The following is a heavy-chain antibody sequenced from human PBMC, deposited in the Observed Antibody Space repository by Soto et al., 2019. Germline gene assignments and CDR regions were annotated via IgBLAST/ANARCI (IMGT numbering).Heavy chain of an antibody. V-gene: IGHV4-61*01. CDR2: IYYSGST. CDR3: ASFPPVDRYIWAPSDY. CDR1: GGSVSGGSYY. J-gene: IGHJ4*02. Sequence: SETLSLTCTVSGGSVSGGSYYWSWIRQPPGKGLEWIGYIYYSGSTNYNPSLKSRVTISVDTSKNQFSLKLSSVTAADTAVYYCASFPPVDRYIWAPSDYWGQGTLVTVSS. D-gene: IGHD3-9*01.